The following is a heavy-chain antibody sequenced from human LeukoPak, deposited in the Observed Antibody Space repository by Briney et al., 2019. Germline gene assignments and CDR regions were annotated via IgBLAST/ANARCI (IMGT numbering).Heavy chain of an antibody. J-gene: IGHJ6*02. CDR3: TAELGYCSGGSCYYYYGMDV. Sequence: GGSLRLSCAASGFTFSNAWMSWVRQAPGKGLEWVGRIKSKTDGGTPDYAAPVKGRFTISRDDSKNTLYLQMNSLKTEDTAVYYCTAELGYCSGGSCYYYYGMDVWGQGTTVTVS. CDR1: GFTFSNAW. V-gene: IGHV3-15*01. D-gene: IGHD2-15*01. CDR2: IKSKTDGGTP.